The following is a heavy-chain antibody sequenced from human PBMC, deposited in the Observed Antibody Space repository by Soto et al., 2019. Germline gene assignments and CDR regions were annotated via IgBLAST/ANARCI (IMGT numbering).Heavy chain of an antibody. CDR1: GFTFTRYS. J-gene: IGHJ4*02. CDR2: ISSTTNYI. CDR3: VRESEDLTSNFDY. Sequence: GGSLRLSCAASGFTFTRYSMNWVRQAPGKGLEWVSSISSTTNYIYYGDSMKGRFTISRDNAKNSLYLEMNSLRAEDTAVYYCVRESEDLTSNFDYWGQGTLVTVSS. V-gene: IGHV3-21*06.